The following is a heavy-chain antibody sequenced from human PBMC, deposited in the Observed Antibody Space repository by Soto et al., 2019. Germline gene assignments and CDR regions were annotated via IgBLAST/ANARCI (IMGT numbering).Heavy chain of an antibody. V-gene: IGHV1-69*05. CDR2: IIPIFGTA. CDR1: GGTFSSYA. CDR3: FIHNRASFYF. J-gene: IGHJ4*02. D-gene: IGHD1-20*01. Sequence: SVKVSCKASGGTFSSYAISWVRQAPGQGLEWMGGIIPIFGTANYAQKFQGRVTMTTDTSINTAYMELSSLKSDDTALYYCFIHNRASFYFWGQGTLVTV.